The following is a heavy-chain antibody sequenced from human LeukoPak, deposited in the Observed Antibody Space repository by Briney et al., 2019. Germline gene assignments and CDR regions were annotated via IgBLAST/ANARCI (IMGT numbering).Heavy chain of an antibody. CDR2: ISGGGDIT. V-gene: IGHV3-23*01. CDR3: VREDTPATANY. CDR1: GFNFANHA. Sequence: GSLRLSCAASGFNFANHAMGWVRQTPGKGLEWVSAISGGGDITYYADSVTGRFTISRDNSKDTLFLQMHSLRPGDTAVYYCVREDTPATANYWGQGTLVTISS. J-gene: IGHJ4*02. D-gene: IGHD2-21*02.